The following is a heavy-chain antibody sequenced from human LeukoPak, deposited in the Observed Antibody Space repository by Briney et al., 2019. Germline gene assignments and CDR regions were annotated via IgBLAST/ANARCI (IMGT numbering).Heavy chain of an antibody. CDR1: GFTFSIYA. CDR2: ISTRGGDT. CDR3: VRVNADYYFDS. D-gene: IGHD4-17*01. J-gene: IGHJ4*02. V-gene: IGHV3-23*01. Sequence: GRSLRLSRAASGFTFSIYAMHWVRHAPGKGLDCVSAISTRGGDTFYPDSVRGRFSISRDNSKNTLYLQMNSLRAEDTALYYCVRVNADYYFDSWGQGTLVTVSS.